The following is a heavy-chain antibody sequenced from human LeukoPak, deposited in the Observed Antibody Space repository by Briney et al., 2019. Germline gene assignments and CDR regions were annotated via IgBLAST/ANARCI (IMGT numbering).Heavy chain of an antibody. CDR2: IRYDGSNK. D-gene: IGHD3-3*01. Sequence: GGSLRLSCAASGFTFSSYGMHWVRQAPGKGLEWVAFIRYDGSNKYYADSVKGRFTISRDNSKNTLYLQMNSLRAEDTAVYYCAKVKGLRFLSDAFDIWGQGTMVTVSS. CDR3: AKVKGLRFLSDAFDI. J-gene: IGHJ3*02. V-gene: IGHV3-30*02. CDR1: GFTFSSYG.